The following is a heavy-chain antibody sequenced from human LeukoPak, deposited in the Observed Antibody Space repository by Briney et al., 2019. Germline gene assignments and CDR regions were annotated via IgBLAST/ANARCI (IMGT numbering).Heavy chain of an antibody. CDR1: GYTFTNYG. Sequence: ASVKVSCKAFGYTFTNYGISWVRQAPGQGLEWMGWISAYNGHTNYAQRLQGRVTMTTDTSTSTAYMELRSLRSDDTAVYYCAKDRGDYVWGSYYDYWGQGTLVTVS. J-gene: IGHJ4*02. V-gene: IGHV1-18*01. CDR2: ISAYNGHT. D-gene: IGHD3-16*01. CDR3: AKDRGDYVWGSYYDY.